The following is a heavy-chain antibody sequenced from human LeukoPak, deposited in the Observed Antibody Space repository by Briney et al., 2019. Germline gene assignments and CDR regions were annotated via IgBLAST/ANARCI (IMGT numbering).Heavy chain of an antibody. D-gene: IGHD1-26*01. J-gene: IGHJ4*02. CDR3: ARPRVGATNPDY. CDR2: INSDGSSGI. V-gene: IGHV3-74*01. Sequence: PGGSLRLSCAASGFTFSSYWMHWVCQAPGKGLVWVSRINSDGSSGISYADSVKGRFTISRDNAKNTLYLQMNSLRAEDTAVYYCARPRVGATNPDYWGQGTLVTVSS. CDR1: GFTFSSYW.